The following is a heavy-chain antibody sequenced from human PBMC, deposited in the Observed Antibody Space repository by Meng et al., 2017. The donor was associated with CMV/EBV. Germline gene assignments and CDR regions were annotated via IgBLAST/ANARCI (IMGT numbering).Heavy chain of an antibody. CDR1: GFIFSKAW. CDR3: TTGHY. J-gene: IGHJ4*02. CDR2: IKTKTDGGTT. V-gene: IGHV3-15*01. Sequence: SLRHSCAASGFIFSKAWMIWVRQAPGKGLEWVGRIKTKTDGGTTEYAAPVKGRFTISRDDSKTTLFLQMNSLKIEDTAVYYCTTGHYWGQGTLVTVSS.